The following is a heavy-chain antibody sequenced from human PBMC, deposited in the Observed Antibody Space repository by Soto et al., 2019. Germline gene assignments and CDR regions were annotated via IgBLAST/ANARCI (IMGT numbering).Heavy chain of an antibody. CDR2: IIPIFGTA. CDR1: GGTFSSYA. Sequence: SVKVSCKASGGTFSSYAISWVRQAPGQGLEWMGGIIPIFGTANYAQKFQGRVTITADESTSTAYMELSSLRSEDTAVYYCAESIAARWIFDYWGQGTLVTVSS. D-gene: IGHD6-6*01. V-gene: IGHV1-69*13. CDR3: AESIAARWIFDY. J-gene: IGHJ4*02.